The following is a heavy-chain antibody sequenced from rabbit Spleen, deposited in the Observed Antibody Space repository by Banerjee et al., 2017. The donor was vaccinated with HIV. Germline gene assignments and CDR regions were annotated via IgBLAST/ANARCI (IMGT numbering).Heavy chain of an antibody. CDR1: GFSFSSSYW. CDR2: IYTGSSGST. V-gene: IGHV1S45*01. D-gene: IGHD8-1*01. Sequence: QEQLEESGGDLVKPEGSLTLTCTASGFSFSSSYWICWVRQAPGKGLEWIACIYTGSSGSTWYASWAKGRFTISKTSSTTVTLQMTSLTAADTATYFCARRDNTYTYYTTKLWGPGTLVTVS. J-gene: IGHJ4*01. CDR3: ARRDNTYTYYTTKL.